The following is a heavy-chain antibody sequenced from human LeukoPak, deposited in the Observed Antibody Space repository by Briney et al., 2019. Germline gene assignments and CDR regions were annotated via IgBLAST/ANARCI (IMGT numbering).Heavy chain of an antibody. CDR3: ARGGAHGMDV. Sequence: PGGSLRLSCAASGFTFSDHYMTWIRQAPGRGLEWVSYISGVYDNINYGDSVKGRFTISRDNAKNSVYLQMSSLRADDTAVYYCARGGAHGMDVWGQGTTVTVSS. CDR1: GFTFSDHY. CDR2: ISGVYDNI. J-gene: IGHJ6*02. V-gene: IGHV3-11*01. D-gene: IGHD1-26*01.